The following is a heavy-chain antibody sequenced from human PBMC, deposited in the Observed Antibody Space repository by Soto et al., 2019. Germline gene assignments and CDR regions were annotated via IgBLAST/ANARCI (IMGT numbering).Heavy chain of an antibody. V-gene: IGHV3-30*18. Sequence: GGSLRLSCAASGFTFSSYGMHWVRQAPGKGLEWVAVISYDGSNKYYADSVKGRLTISRDNSKNTLYLQMSSLRAEDTAVYYCAKEKVVAATRTDYYYGMDVWGQGTTVTVSS. CDR2: ISYDGSNK. CDR3: AKEKVVAATRTDYYYGMDV. CDR1: GFTFSSYG. D-gene: IGHD2-15*01. J-gene: IGHJ6*02.